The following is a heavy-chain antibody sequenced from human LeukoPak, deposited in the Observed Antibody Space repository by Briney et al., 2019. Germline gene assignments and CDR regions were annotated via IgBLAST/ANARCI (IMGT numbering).Heavy chain of an antibody. Sequence: PGGSLRLSCAASGFTFSSYEMNWVRQAPGKGLEWVSYISSSGGAIYYADSVKDRFTISRDNAKNSLYLQMNSLRAEDTAVYFCARAMMTTGGGVFDYWGQGTQVTVSS. CDR3: ARAMMTTGGGVFDY. D-gene: IGHD3-3*01. J-gene: IGHJ4*02. CDR2: ISSSGGAI. CDR1: GFTFSSYE. V-gene: IGHV3-48*03.